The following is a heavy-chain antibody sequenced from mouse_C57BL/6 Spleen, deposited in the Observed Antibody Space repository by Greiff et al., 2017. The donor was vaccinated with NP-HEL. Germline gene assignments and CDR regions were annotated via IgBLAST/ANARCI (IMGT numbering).Heavy chain of an antibody. CDR1: GYAFSSYW. J-gene: IGHJ2*01. V-gene: IGHV1-80*01. Sequence: QVQLQQSGAELVKPGASVKISCKASGYAFSSYWMNWVKQRPGKGLEWIGQIYPGDGDTNYNGKFKGKATLTADKSSSTAYMQLSSLTSEDSAVYFCERNYGSSYYFDYWGQGTTLTVSS. D-gene: IGHD1-1*01. CDR2: IYPGDGDT. CDR3: ERNYGSSYYFDY.